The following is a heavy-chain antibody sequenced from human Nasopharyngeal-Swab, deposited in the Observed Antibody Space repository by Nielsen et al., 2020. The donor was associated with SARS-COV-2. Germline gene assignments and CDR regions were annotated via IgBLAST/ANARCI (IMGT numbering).Heavy chain of an antibody. D-gene: IGHD3-22*01. CDR1: AFTFSGYW. CDR2: IKQDGSEK. CDR3: ARVPGGYASSGYYFDQ. Sequence: GGSLRLSCAASAFTFSGYWMNWVRQAPGKGLEWVASIKQDGSEKYYVDSVKGRFTISRDNAKNSLYLQMNSLRVEDTAVYYCARVPGGYASSGYYFDQWGQGTLVTVSS. V-gene: IGHV3-7*01. J-gene: IGHJ4*02.